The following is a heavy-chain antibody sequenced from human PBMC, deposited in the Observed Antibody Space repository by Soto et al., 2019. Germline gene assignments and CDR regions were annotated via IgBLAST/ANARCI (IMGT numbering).Heavy chain of an antibody. J-gene: IGHJ4*02. Sequence: SETLSLTCAVYGGSFSGYYWSWIRQPPGKGLEWIGEINHSGSTNYNPSLKSRVTISVDTSKSQFSLKLISVTAADSSVYFCARLEGLATISYYFDFWGQGALVTVSS. CDR1: GGSFSGYY. CDR2: INHSGST. CDR3: ARLEGLATISYYFDF. V-gene: IGHV4-34*01. D-gene: IGHD3-9*01.